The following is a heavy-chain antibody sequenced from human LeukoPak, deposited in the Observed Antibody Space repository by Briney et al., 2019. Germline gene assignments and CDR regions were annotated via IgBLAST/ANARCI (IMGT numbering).Heavy chain of an antibody. CDR3: AKDTFSAALGPDY. Sequence: PGRSLRLSCAASGFTFEDYAMHWVRQAPGKGLEWLSSINWDGNTIAYADSVKGRFTISRDNANNSLYLQMNSLRPEDTAFYFCAKDTFSAALGPDYWGQGTLVSVSS. CDR1: GFTFEDYA. J-gene: IGHJ4*02. D-gene: IGHD3-10*01. V-gene: IGHV3-9*01. CDR2: INWDGNTI.